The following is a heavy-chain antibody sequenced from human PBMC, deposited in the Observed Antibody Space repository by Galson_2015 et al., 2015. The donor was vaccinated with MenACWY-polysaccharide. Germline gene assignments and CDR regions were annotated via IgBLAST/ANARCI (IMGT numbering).Heavy chain of an antibody. CDR3: SKDPNWEPSSGT. CDR1: RFTFSNLW. Sequence: SLRLSCAASRFTFSNLWMSWVRQAPGKGLEWVALINTDGSQKRYMDSVKGRFAISRDNAKNSLYLQMDSLRVEDTAVYYCSKDPNWEPSSGTWGQGTLVPVSS. V-gene: IGHV3-7*01. D-gene: IGHD6-6*01. J-gene: IGHJ4*02. CDR2: INTDGSQK.